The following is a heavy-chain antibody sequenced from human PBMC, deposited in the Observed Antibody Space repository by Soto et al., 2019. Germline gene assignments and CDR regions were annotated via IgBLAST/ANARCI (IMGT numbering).Heavy chain of an antibody. V-gene: IGHV4-31*03. CDR2: IYYSGST. CDR1: GGSISSGGYY. CDR3: ARAPPMVRGVIKNWFDP. D-gene: IGHD3-10*01. Sequence: SETLSLTCTVSGGSISSGGYYWSWIRQHPGKGLEWIGYIYYSGSTYYNPSLKSRVTISVDTSKNQFSLKLSSVTAADTAVYYCARAPPMVRGVIKNWFDPWGQGTLVTVSS. J-gene: IGHJ5*02.